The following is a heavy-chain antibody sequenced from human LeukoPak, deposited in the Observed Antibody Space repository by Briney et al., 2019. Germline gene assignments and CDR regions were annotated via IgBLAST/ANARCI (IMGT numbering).Heavy chain of an antibody. CDR3: ARDTLWE. V-gene: IGHV3-30-3*01. CDR1: GFTFSGYT. CDR2: ISFDGSNK. J-gene: IGHJ4*02. D-gene: IGHD1-26*01. Sequence: GTSLILSCAVSGFTFSGYTMHWVRQAPGKGLEWVAVISFDGSNKYYGDSVKGRFTISRDNSKNTLYLQMNSLRPDDTAIYYCARDTLWEWGQGTLVTVSS.